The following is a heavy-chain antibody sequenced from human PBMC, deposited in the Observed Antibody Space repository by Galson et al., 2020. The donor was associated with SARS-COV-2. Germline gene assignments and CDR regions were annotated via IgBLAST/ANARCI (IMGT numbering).Heavy chain of an antibody. CDR3: AAVRGRGFDL. Sequence: VKVSCKASGFTFTNSAVQWVRQARGQGLEWIGWIVVGSGDTKYAQKFQEKITITRDMSTSTVYMEVSSLTSEDTAMYYCAAVRGRGFDLWGRGTLIIVSS. J-gene: IGHJ2*01. V-gene: IGHV1-58*01. CDR2: IVVGSGDT. CDR1: GFTFTNSA.